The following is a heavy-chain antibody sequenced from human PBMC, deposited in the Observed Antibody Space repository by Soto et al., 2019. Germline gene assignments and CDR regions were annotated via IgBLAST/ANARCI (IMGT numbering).Heavy chain of an antibody. CDR3: AEVDWFRGMGV. V-gene: IGHV6-1*01. Sequence: SQTLSLTSAISVDRVSSTTAAWNSIRQSPSRGLEWLGRTYYKSQWYNDYALSVNSRITINTDTSKNHFSLHLYSVTPEDKALYYCAEVDWFRGMGVWGQGTPVTVSS. CDR2: TYYKSQWYN. CDR1: VDRVSSTTAA. D-gene: IGHD3-9*01. J-gene: IGHJ6*02.